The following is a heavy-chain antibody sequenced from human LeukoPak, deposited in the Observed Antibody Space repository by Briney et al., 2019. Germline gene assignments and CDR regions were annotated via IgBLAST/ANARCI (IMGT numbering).Heavy chain of an antibody. CDR3: ARVEDCSSTSCYTFDY. Sequence: SETLSLTCTVSGGSVSSGSYYWSWIRQPPGKGLEWIGYIYYSGSTNYNPSLESRVTISVDTSKNQFSLKLSSVTAADTAVYYCARVEDCSSTSCYTFDYWGQGTLVTVSS. CDR1: GGSVSSGSYY. V-gene: IGHV4-61*01. J-gene: IGHJ4*02. D-gene: IGHD2-2*01. CDR2: IYYSGST.